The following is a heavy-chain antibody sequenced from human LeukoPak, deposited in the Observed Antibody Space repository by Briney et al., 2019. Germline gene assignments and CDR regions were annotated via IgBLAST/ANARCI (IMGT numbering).Heavy chain of an antibody. J-gene: IGHJ4*02. CDR1: GFSFSDYG. CDR3: AKESPRKTTVTTDSGDY. D-gene: IGHD4-17*01. CDR2: ISGSGGTT. Sequence: PGGSLRLSCAASGFSFSDYGMHWVRQAPGKGLEWVSTISGSGGTTYSADSVKGRFTISRDNSKNTLYLQMNSLRAEDTAVYYCAKESPRKTTVTTDSGDYWGQGTLVTVSS. V-gene: IGHV3-23*01.